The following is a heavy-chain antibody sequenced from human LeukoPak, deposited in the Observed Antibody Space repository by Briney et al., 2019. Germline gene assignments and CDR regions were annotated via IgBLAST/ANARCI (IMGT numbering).Heavy chain of an antibody. CDR3: AELGITMIGGV. CDR2: ISGSGGST. V-gene: IGHV3-23*01. D-gene: IGHD3-10*02. Sequence: GGTLRLSCAASGFTFSSYGMSWVRQAPGEGLEWVSAISGSGGSTYYADSVKGRFTISRDNSKNSLYLQMNSLRAEDTAVYYCAELGITMIGGVWGKGTKVTISS. CDR1: GFTFSSYG. J-gene: IGHJ6*04.